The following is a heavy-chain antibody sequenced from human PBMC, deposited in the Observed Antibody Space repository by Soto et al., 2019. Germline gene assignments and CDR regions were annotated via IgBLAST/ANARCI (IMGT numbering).Heavy chain of an antibody. CDR3: ARDVQIFGVVEANWFDP. CDR2: IIPIFGTA. J-gene: IGHJ5*02. V-gene: IGHV1-69*01. Sequence: QVQLVQSGAEVKKPGSSVKVSCKASGGTFSSYAISWVRQAPGQGLEWMGGIIPIFGTANYAQKFQGRVTITADESTSTAYMELSSLRSEDTAVYYCARDVQIFGVVEANWFDPWGQGTLVTVSS. CDR1: GGTFSSYA. D-gene: IGHD3-3*01.